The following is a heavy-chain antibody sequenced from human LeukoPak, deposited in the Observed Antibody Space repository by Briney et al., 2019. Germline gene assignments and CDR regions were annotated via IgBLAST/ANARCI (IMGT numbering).Heavy chain of an antibody. CDR1: EFTFSSCD. CDR3: ARGWGWFDY. D-gene: IGHD3-16*01. CDR2: ISSSGSTI. V-gene: IGHV3-48*03. Sequence: GGSLRLSCAASEFTFSSCDMNWVRQAPGKGLERVSYISSSGSTIYYADSVKGRFTISRDNAKNSLYLQMSSLRAEDTAVYYCARGWGWFDYWGQGTLVTVSS. J-gene: IGHJ4*02.